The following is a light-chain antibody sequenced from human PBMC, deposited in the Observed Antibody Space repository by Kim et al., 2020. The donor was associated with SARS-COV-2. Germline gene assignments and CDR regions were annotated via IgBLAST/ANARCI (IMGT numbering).Light chain of an antibody. J-gene: IGLJ2*01. CDR2: QDT. CDR3: QTWDSTSVV. V-gene: IGLV3-1*01. Sequence: SLAPGQTASITCAGEKLGDKYACWYQQKPGQSPVLVIYQDTKRPSGIPERFSGSNSGNTATLTISGTQAMDEADYYCQTWDSTSVVFGGGTKLTVL. CDR1: KLGDKY.